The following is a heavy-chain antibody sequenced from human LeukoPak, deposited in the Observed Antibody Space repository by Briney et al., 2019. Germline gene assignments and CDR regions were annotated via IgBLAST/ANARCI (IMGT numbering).Heavy chain of an antibody. D-gene: IGHD4-11*01. CDR3: ATSRPYDYSNRYYFDY. V-gene: IGHV1-24*01. Sequence: ASVKVSCKVSGYTLTELSMHWVRQAPGKELEWMGGFDPEDGETIYAQKFQGRVTMTEDTSTDTAYMELSSLRSEDTAVYYCATSRPYDYSNRYYFDYWGQGTLVTVSS. CDR2: FDPEDGET. J-gene: IGHJ4*02. CDR1: GYTLTELS.